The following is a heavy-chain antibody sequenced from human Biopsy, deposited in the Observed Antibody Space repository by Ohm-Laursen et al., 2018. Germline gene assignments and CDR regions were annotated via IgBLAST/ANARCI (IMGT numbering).Heavy chain of an antibody. D-gene: IGHD3-16*01. J-gene: IGHJ4*02. CDR3: TRAGGGKIYGL. CDR1: GVSISTGGYY. CDR2: IHYSGNT. Sequence: TLSLTWPVSGVSISTGGYYWTWIRQHPGTGLEWIGYIHYSGNTLYNPSLKSRLTISVDTSRNQFSLKLTSVTAADTALYYCTRAGGGKIYGLWGQGTLVTVSS. V-gene: IGHV4-31*02.